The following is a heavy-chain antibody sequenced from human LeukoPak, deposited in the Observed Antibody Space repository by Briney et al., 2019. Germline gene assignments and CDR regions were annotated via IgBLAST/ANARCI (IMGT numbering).Heavy chain of an antibody. D-gene: IGHD3-22*01. J-gene: IGHJ4*02. CDR3: ARLGYYDSSGYSPLDY. Sequence: ASVTVSFKASGYTFTCYYMHWVRQAPGQGLEWMGWINPNSGGTNYAQKFQGRVTMTRDTSISTAYMELSRLRSDDTAVYYCARLGYYDSSGYSPLDYWGQGTLVTVSS. V-gene: IGHV1-2*02. CDR2: INPNSGGT. CDR1: GYTFTCYY.